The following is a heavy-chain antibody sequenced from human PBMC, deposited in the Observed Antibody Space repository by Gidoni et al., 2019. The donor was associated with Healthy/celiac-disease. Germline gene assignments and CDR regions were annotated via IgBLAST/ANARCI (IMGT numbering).Heavy chain of an antibody. V-gene: IGHV4-4*02. CDR1: GGSISSSNW. D-gene: IGHD3-3*01. CDR2: IYHSGST. Sequence: QVQLQESGPGLVKPSGTLSLTCAVSGGSISSSNWWSWVRQPPGKGLEWIGEIYHSGSTNYNPSLKSRVTISVDKSKNQFSLKLSSVTAADTAVYYCARDSGRRGYDFWSGYYTGWFDPWGQGTLVTVSS. J-gene: IGHJ5*02. CDR3: ARDSGRRGYDFWSGYYTGWFDP.